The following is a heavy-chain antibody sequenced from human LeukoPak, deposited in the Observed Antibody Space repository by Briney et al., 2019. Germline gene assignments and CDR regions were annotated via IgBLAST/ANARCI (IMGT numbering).Heavy chain of an antibody. CDR3: GKNLKDDSSGTPPFDY. D-gene: IGHD6-19*01. CDR2: ISWNSGSI. CDR1: GFTFDDYA. Sequence: GGSLRLSCAASGFTFDDYAMHWVRQAPGKGLEWVSGISWNSGSIGYADSVKGRFTISRDNAKNSLYLQMNSLRAEDTALYYCGKNLKDDSSGTPPFDYWGQGALVTVSS. J-gene: IGHJ4*02. V-gene: IGHV3-9*01.